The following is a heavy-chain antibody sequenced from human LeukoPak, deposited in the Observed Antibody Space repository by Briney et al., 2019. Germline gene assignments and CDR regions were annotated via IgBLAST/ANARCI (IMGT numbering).Heavy chain of an antibody. Sequence: GGSLRLSCAASGFTFSSYSMNWVRQAPGKGLEWVSSISSSSSYIYYADSVKGRFTISRDNAKNSLYLQMNSLRAEDTAVYYCAREESDILTGYCDYWGQGTLVTVSS. V-gene: IGHV3-21*01. CDR3: AREESDILTGYCDY. D-gene: IGHD3-9*01. CDR1: GFTFSSYS. J-gene: IGHJ4*02. CDR2: ISSSSSYI.